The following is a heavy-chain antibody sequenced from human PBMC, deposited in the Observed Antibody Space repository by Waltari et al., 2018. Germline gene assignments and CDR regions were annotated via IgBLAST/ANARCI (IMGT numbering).Heavy chain of an antibody. V-gene: IGHV3-23*04. CDR1: GFAFSRYA. J-gene: IGHJ4*02. CDR3: ATRGTYYKFDY. Sequence: EVQLVESVGDLVQTGGSLRLSCAGSGFAFSRYAMSWVRQAPGKGLEWVSAISGTGGSTYYADSVKGRFTISRDNSKNTLYLQMNSLRAEDAAVYYCATRGTYYKFDYWGQGSLVTVSS. D-gene: IGHD1-26*01. CDR2: ISGTGGST.